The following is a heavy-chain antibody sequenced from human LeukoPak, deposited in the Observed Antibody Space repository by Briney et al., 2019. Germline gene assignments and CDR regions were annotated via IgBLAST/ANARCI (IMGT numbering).Heavy chain of an antibody. J-gene: IGHJ4*02. CDR1: GFTFSSYA. Sequence: QPGGSLRLSCAASGFTFSSYAMHWVRQAPGKGLEYVSAISSNGGSTYYADSVKGRFTISRDNSKNTLYLQMGSLRAEDMAVYYCASYLYWWSDLGYWGQGTLVTVSS. CDR3: ASYLYWWSDLGY. V-gene: IGHV3-64*02. D-gene: IGHD2-8*02. CDR2: ISSNGGST.